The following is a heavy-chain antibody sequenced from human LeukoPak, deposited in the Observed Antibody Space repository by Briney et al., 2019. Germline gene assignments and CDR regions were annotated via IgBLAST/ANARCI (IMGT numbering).Heavy chain of an antibody. J-gene: IGHJ6*02. D-gene: IGHD6-19*01. CDR3: AKDGAVAGTGVGIGYYYGMDV. Sequence: GGSLRLSCAASGFTFSSYAISWVRQAPGKGLEWVSAISGSGGSTYYADSVKGRFTISRDNSKNTLYLQMNSLRAEDTAVYYCAKDGAVAGTGVGIGYYYGMDVWGQGTTVTVSS. V-gene: IGHV3-23*01. CDR1: GFTFSSYA. CDR2: ISGSGGST.